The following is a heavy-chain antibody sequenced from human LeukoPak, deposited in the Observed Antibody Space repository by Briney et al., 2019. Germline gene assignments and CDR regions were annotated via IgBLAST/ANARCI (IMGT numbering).Heavy chain of an antibody. CDR3: ARLTFSSSRTSYWYFDL. D-gene: IGHD6-13*01. CDR1: GGSFSSYY. CDR2: IDYTGST. Sequence: PSGTLSLTCTVSGGSFSSYYWSWIRQPPGKGLEWIGYIDYTGSTNYNSSLKSRVTISGDTSKKQFSLKLSFVTAADTAVYYCARLTFSSSRTSYWYFDLWGRGTLVTVSS. V-gene: IGHV4-59*08. J-gene: IGHJ2*01.